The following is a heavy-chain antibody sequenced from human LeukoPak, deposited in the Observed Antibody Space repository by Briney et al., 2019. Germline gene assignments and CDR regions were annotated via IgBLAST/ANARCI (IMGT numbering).Heavy chain of an antibody. CDR3: AVCSANFDY. CDR2: INPNSGDT. J-gene: IGHJ4*02. Sequence: ASVKVSCKASGYTFTGYYIHWVRQAPGQGLEWVGWINPNSGDTNSAQKFQGRVTITRDTSVSTAYMEVSSLRFDDTAVYYCAVCSANFDYWGQGTLVTVSS. D-gene: IGHD3-10*02. CDR1: GYTFTGYY. V-gene: IGHV1-2*02.